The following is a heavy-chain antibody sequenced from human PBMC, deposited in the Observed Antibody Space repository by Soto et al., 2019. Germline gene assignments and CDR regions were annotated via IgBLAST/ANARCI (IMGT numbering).Heavy chain of an antibody. D-gene: IGHD2-8*01. Sequence: HVQLVQSGAEVKKPGASVKVSCKASGYTFTSYGISWVRQAPGQGLEWMGWISGHNGNTYFAQKLQGRVTMTTDTSTRTDYMDLRSLRSDDTAVYYCARDRGVFPAYWGQGTLVTVSS. CDR3: ARDRGVFPAY. CDR2: ISGHNGNT. J-gene: IGHJ4*02. V-gene: IGHV1-18*01. CDR1: GYTFTSYG.